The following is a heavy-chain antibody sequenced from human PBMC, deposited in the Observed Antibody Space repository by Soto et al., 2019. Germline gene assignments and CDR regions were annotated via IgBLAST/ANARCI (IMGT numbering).Heavy chain of an antibody. D-gene: IGHD3-3*01. Sequence: GGSLRLSCIASGFTFGDYAMSWFRQAPGKGLEWLGFIRSKVYGGTTEYAASVKGRFTISRDDSISIAYLQMNSLKTEDTAVYYCTSTIFGVVIPGGYYYGMDVWGQGTTVT. CDR1: GFTFGDYA. CDR2: IRSKVYGGTT. J-gene: IGHJ6*02. V-gene: IGHV3-49*03. CDR3: TSTIFGVVIPGGYYYGMDV.